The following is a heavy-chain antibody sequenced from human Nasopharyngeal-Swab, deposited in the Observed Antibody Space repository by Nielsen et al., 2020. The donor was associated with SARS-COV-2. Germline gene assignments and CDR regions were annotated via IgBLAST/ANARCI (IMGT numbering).Heavy chain of an antibody. Sequence: GESLKISCAASGFTFSSYSMNWVRQAPGKGLEWVSSISSSSSYIYYADSVKGRFTISRDNAKNSLYLQMNSLRAEDTAVYHCARDEQLAYGMDVWGQGTTVTVSS. CDR2: ISSSSSYI. D-gene: IGHD6-6*01. J-gene: IGHJ6*02. CDR3: ARDEQLAYGMDV. CDR1: GFTFSSYS. V-gene: IGHV3-21*01.